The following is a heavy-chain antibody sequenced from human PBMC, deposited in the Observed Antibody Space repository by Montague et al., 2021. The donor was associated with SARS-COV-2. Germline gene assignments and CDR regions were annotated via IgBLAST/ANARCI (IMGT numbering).Heavy chain of an antibody. J-gene: IGHJ6*02. Sequence: SETLSLTCTVSGGSISSGSYYWGWIRQPPGKGLEWIGSIYYSGSTYYNPSLKSRVTISVDTSKNQVSLKLSSVTAADTAVYYCARDQGYNWNYYYYYGMDVWGQGTTVTVSS. D-gene: IGHD1-20*01. CDR3: ARDQGYNWNYYYYYGMDV. CDR2: IYYSGST. CDR1: GGSISSGSYY. V-gene: IGHV4-39*07.